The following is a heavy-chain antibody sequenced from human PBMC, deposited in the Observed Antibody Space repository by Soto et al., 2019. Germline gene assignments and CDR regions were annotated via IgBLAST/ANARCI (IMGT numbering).Heavy chain of an antibody. D-gene: IGHD2-2*01. CDR2: ISGDGGST. CDR3: AKAPPDCSSTRCYFDY. J-gene: IGHJ4*02. Sequence: GGSLRLSCAASGFTFDDYAMHWVRQAPGKGLEWVSLISGDGGSTYYADSVKGRFTISRDNSKNSLYLQMNSLRTEDTALYYCAKAPPDCSSTRCYFDYWGQGTLVTVSS. V-gene: IGHV3-43*02. CDR1: GFTFDDYA.